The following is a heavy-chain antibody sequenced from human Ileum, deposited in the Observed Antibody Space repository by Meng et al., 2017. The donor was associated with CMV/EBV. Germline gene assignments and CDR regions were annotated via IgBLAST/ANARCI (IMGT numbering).Heavy chain of an antibody. CDR3: ERGKPMTTVTTVRGSYYYYSMDV. CDR1: GFTFSSYW. V-gene: IGHV3-7*04. D-gene: IGHD4-17*01. CDR2: INEYGNEK. J-gene: IGHJ6*03. Sequence: GGSLRLSCTPSGFTFSSYWMSWVRQAPGKGLEWVANINEYGNEKYYVDSVEGRFTIYRDFAKNLLYLQLSSLRAEDTAGYYCERGKPMTTVTTVRGSYYYYSMDVWGRGTTVTVAS.